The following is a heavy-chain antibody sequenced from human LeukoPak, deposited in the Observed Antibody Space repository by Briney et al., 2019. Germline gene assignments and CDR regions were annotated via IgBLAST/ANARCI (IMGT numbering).Heavy chain of an antibody. CDR3: ARGNRMVRGVTYYYYYGMDV. V-gene: IGHV3-48*03. CDR2: ISSSGSTI. D-gene: IGHD3-10*01. J-gene: IGHJ6*02. CDR1: GFAFSSYE. Sequence: GGSLRLSCAASGFAFSSYEMNWVRQAPGEGLEWVSYISSSGSTIYYADSVKGRFTISRDNAKNSLYLQMNSLRAEDTAVYYCARGNRMVRGVTYYYYYGMDVWGQGTTVTVSS.